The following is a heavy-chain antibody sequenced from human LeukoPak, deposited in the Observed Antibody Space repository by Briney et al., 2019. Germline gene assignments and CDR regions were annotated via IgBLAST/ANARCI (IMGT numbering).Heavy chain of an antibody. Sequence: SETLTLTCTVSSGSISSSSYYWGGIRQPPGKGLEWIGSIYYSGSTYYNPSLKSRVTISVDTSKNQFSLKLSTVTAADTAVYYCAIQKGYSTGWYFDYWGQGTLVTVSS. D-gene: IGHD6-19*01. CDR2: IYYSGST. CDR1: SGSISSSSYY. CDR3: AIQKGYSTGWYFDY. J-gene: IGHJ4*02. V-gene: IGHV4-39*01.